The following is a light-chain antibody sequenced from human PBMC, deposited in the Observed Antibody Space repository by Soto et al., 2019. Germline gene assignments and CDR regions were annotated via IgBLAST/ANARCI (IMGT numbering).Light chain of an antibody. CDR1: QGISNY. V-gene: IGKV1-27*01. CDR2: AAS. Sequence: DIQMTQSPSSLSASVGDRVTITCRASQGISNYLAWYQQKPGKVPKLLIYAASTLQSGVPSRFSGSGAGSAFTLTISSLQPEDVATYYGQKYNSALALTFGGGTKVEIK. J-gene: IGKJ4*01. CDR3: QKYNSALALT.